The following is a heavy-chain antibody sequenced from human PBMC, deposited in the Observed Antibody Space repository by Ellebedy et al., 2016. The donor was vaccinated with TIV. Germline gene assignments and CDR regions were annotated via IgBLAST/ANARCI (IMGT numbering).Heavy chain of an antibody. CDR3: ATDMGWFTF. V-gene: IGHV3-7*03. J-gene: IGHJ4*02. CDR2: IKQDGSEK. Sequence: GESLKISCAASGFIFSNYWMSWLRQAPGKGLEWVANIKQDGSEKYYVDSVKVRFIISRDNAKDSLYLQMDGLRVEDTAVYYCATDMGWFTFWGQGTLVIVSS. D-gene: IGHD3/OR15-3a*01. CDR1: GFIFSNYW.